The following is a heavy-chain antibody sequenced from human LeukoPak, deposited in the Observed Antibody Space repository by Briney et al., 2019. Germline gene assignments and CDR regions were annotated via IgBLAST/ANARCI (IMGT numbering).Heavy chain of an antibody. CDR1: GGTFSSYA. D-gene: IGHD2-15*01. J-gene: IGHJ3*02. CDR2: IIPIFGTA. CDR3: ARERGHCSGGSCFDDAFDI. V-gene: IGHV1-69*01. Sequence: VASVKVSCTASGGTFSSYAISWVRQAPGQGLEWMGGIIPIFGTANYAQKFQGRVTITADESTSTAYMELSSLRSEDTAVYYCARERGHCSGGSCFDDAFDIWGQGTMVTVSS.